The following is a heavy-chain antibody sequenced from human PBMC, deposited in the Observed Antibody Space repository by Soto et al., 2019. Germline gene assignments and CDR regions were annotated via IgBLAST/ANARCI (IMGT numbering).Heavy chain of an antibody. V-gene: IGHV4-59*01. J-gene: IGHJ4*02. D-gene: IGHD1-1*01. CDR3: VKAAHHVIQWFNW. CDR2: ISFNGTT. CDR1: GGSMTPYY. Sequence: PSETLSLTCTVSGGSMTPYYWTWIRQSPGKGLEWIGYISFNGTTDYNPSLKSRLTMSVDTSKNQFSMKLSSVSAADTAVYYCVKAAHHVIQWFNWRGPRIPVTVSS.